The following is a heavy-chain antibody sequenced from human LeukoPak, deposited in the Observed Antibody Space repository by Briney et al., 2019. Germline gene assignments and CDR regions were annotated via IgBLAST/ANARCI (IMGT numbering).Heavy chain of an antibody. D-gene: IGHD6-19*01. CDR1: GFTLSAYW. Sequence: GGSLRLSCAASGFTLSAYWMHWVRQAPGKGLTCVSRINGDGSDTPYADSVKGRFTNSRDNARSTLYLQMNSLRAEDTAVYYCARGTTSGWPDFFDYWGQGVLVIVSS. CDR2: INGDGSDT. CDR3: ARGTTSGWPDFFDY. V-gene: IGHV3-74*01. J-gene: IGHJ4*02.